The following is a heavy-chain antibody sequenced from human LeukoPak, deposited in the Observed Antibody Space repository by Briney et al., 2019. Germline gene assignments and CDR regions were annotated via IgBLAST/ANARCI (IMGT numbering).Heavy chain of an antibody. CDR1: GYSISSGYH. Sequence: SETLSLTCTVSGYSISSGYHWGWIRQPPGKGLEWIGSVYHSGSTHYNPSLKSRVTISVDTSKNQFSLKLSSVTAADTAVYYCARAAVVPAAIYWFDPWGQGTLVTVSS. V-gene: IGHV4-38-2*02. CDR2: VYHSGST. J-gene: IGHJ5*02. D-gene: IGHD2-2*02. CDR3: ARAAVVPAAIYWFDP.